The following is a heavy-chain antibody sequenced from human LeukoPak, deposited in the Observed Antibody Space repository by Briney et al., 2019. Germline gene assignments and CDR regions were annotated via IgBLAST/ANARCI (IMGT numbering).Heavy chain of an antibody. CDR3: ARDRLPAEYSNWIDP. V-gene: IGHV3-23*01. Sequence: PGGSLRLSCAASGFTFSSYAMSWVRQAPGKGLEWVSAISGSGGSTYYADSAKGRFTISRDNSKNTLYLQMNSLTTEDTAVYYCARDRLPAEYSNWIDPWGQGTLVTVSS. CDR1: GFTFSSYA. CDR2: ISGSGGST. D-gene: IGHD6-6*01. J-gene: IGHJ5*02.